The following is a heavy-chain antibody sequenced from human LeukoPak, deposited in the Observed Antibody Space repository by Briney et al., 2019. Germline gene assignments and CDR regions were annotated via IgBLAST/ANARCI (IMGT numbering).Heavy chain of an antibody. CDR2: INHSGST. CDR3: ARRYCSSTSCYASQYYYYYYYRDV. D-gene: IGHD2-2*01. CDR1: GGSFSGYY. J-gene: IGHJ6*03. V-gene: IGHV4-34*01. Sequence: NPSETLSLTCAVYGGSFSGYYWSWIRQPPGKGLEWIGEINHSGSTNYNPSLKSRVTISVDTSKNQFSLKLSSVTAADTAVYYCARRYCSSTSCYASQYYYYYYYRDVWGKGTTVTVSS.